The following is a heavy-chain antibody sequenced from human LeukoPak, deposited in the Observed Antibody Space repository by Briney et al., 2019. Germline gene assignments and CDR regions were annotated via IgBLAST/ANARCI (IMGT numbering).Heavy chain of an antibody. Sequence: RGSLRLSCAESGFPLNTYWVAWGRQAPGERLEWVDNIKEDGSAKNDVDSMKGRSTISRDNAKKSLYLQMNSLRAEDAAVYYCARYHYGDRALDCWGQGTLVTVSS. V-gene: IGHV3-7*05. CDR1: GFPLNTYW. CDR3: ARYHYGDRALDC. CDR2: IKEDGSAK. J-gene: IGHJ4*02. D-gene: IGHD3-10*01.